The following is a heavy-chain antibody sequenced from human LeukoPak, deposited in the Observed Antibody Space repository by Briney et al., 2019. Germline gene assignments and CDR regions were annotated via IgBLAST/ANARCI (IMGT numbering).Heavy chain of an antibody. Sequence: SETLSLTCTVSGGSISSGSYYWSWIRQPAGKALEWIGRIYTSGSTNYNPSLKSRVTISVDTSKNQFSLKLSSVTAADTAVYYCARVTGYCSSTSCYYYYGMDVWGQGTTVTVSS. CDR3: ARVTGYCSSTSCYYYYGMDV. D-gene: IGHD2-2*01. CDR1: GGSISSGSYY. J-gene: IGHJ6*02. CDR2: IYTSGST. V-gene: IGHV4-61*02.